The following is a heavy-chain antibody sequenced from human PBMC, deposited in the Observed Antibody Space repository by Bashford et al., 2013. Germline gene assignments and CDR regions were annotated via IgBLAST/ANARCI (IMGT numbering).Heavy chain of an antibody. CDR2: VNPKLGGR. J-gene: IGHJ5*02. CDR1: DHS. CDR3: VRDSGSVGATVSGWLAP. D-gene: IGHD1-26*01. Sequence: DHSTSLVRQAPGQGLEWMGGVNPKLGGRDYAQKFQGRVTMTSDTSISTAYMELSGLRSDDTAVYYCVRDSGSVGATVSGWLAPWGQGTQVTVSS. V-gene: IGHV1-2*02.